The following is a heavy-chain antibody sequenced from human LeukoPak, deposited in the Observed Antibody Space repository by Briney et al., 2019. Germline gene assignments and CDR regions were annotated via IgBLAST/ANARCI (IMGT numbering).Heavy chain of an antibody. V-gene: IGHV1-69*05. J-gene: IGHJ1*01. CDR3: AREVRCSGGSCYLSEYFQH. CDR2: IIPIFGTA. CDR1: GGAFSSYA. Sequence: SVKVSCKASGGAFSSYAISWVRQAPGQGLEWMGGIIPIFGTANYAQKFQGRVTITTDESTSTAYMELSSLRSEDTAVYYCAREVRCSGGSCYLSEYFQHWGQGTLVTVSS. D-gene: IGHD2-15*01.